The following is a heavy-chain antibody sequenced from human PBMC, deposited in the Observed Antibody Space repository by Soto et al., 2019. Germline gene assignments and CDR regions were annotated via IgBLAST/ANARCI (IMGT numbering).Heavy chain of an antibody. CDR1: GGSFSSGSCF. D-gene: IGHD1-26*01. Sequence: LETLSHTCPVSGGSFSSGSCFWLWIRQPPGKGLEWIGYIYYSGSTNYNPSLKSRVTISVDASKTQFSLKLSSVTAADTAVYYCAGQATDDAFDIWGQGTMVTVSS. CDR2: IYYSGST. V-gene: IGHV4-61*01. J-gene: IGHJ3*02. CDR3: AGQATDDAFDI.